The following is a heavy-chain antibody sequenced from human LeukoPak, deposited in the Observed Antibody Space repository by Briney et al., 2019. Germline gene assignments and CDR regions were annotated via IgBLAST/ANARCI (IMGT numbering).Heavy chain of an antibody. J-gene: IGHJ4*02. CDR2: IRYDGSNK. D-gene: IGHD3-9*01. CDR3: TKDLGTEYNIFDY. V-gene: IGHV3-30*02. CDR1: GFTFSSYG. Sequence: GGSLRLSCAASGFTFSSYGMHWVRQAPGKGLEWVAFIRYDGSNKYYADSVKGRFTISRDNSKNTLYLQMNSLRPEDTAVYYCTKDLGTEYNIFDYWGQGTLVTVSS.